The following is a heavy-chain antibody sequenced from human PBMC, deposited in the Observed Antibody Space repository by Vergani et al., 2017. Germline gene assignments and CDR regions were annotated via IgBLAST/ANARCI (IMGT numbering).Heavy chain of an antibody. V-gene: IGHV3-21*02. CDR1: GFTFNEYW. D-gene: IGHD3-22*01. CDR3: ARARPSNFDYYDSSGYYYVAYYGMDV. CDR2: ISSSSSYI. J-gene: IGHJ6*02. Sequence: EVELVESGGGLVQPGGSLRLSCAASGFTFNEYWMHWARQVPGKGLEWVSSISSSSSYIYYADSVKGRFTISRDNAKNSLYLQMNSLRAEDTAVYYCARARPSNFDYYDSSGYYYVAYYGMDVWGQGTTVTVSS.